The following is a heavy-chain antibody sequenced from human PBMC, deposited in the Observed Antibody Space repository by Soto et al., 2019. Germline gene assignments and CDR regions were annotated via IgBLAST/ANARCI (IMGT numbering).Heavy chain of an antibody. V-gene: IGHV1-18*01. Sequence: QVQLVQSGAEVKKAGASVKVSCKASGYTFASYGISWVRQAPGQGLEWMGWISGYNGDTNYAQKLQDRVTMTTDTXTSTVYMERRSLRSDDTAVYYCARGGRGVTLYFDYWGQGTLVTASS. J-gene: IGHJ4*02. CDR1: GYTFASYG. CDR3: ARGGRGVTLYFDY. D-gene: IGHD3-10*01. CDR2: ISGYNGDT.